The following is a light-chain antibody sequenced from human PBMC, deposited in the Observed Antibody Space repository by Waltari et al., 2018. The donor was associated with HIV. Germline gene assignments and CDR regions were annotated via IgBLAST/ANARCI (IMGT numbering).Light chain of an antibody. CDR3: SSYTSTSTVYV. CDR1: SSDVGGYNY. CDR2: AVS. V-gene: IGLV2-14*03. J-gene: IGLJ1*01. Sequence: QSALTQPASVSGSPGQSITISCTGTSSDVGGYNYVSWYQLHPGKAPKLIIYAVSNPPSGSANRFSCSKSDNTATLSISVLQAEDEADYYCSSYTSTSTVYVFGTGTEVTVL.